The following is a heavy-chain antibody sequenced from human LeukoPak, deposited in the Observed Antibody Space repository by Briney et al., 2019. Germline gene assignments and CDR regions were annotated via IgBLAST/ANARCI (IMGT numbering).Heavy chain of an antibody. J-gene: IGHJ3*02. CDR1: GASISSYY. CDR3: AGAGSGDAFDI. Sequence: SETLSLTCSVSGASISSYYWNWIRQPPGKGLEWIGYMYNSGSTHYNPSLKSRVTTSLDTSKNHFSLKLSSVTAADTAVYYCAGAGSGDAFDIWGQGTMVTVSS. V-gene: IGHV4-59*01. D-gene: IGHD3-10*01. CDR2: MYNSGST.